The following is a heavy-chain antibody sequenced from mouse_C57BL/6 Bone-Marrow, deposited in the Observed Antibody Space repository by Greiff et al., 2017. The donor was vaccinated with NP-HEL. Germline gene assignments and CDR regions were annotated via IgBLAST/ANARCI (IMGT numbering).Heavy chain of an antibody. J-gene: IGHJ1*03. CDR2: ISDGGSYT. Sequence: EVQVVESGGGLVKPGGSLKLSCAASGFTFSSSAMSWVRQTPEKRLEWVATISDGGSYTYYPDNVKGRFTISRDNAKNNLYLQMSHLKSEETAMYYCARDRGYGSSYWYFDVWGTGTTVTVSS. CDR1: GFTFSSSA. D-gene: IGHD1-1*01. CDR3: ARDRGYGSSYWYFDV. V-gene: IGHV5-4*01.